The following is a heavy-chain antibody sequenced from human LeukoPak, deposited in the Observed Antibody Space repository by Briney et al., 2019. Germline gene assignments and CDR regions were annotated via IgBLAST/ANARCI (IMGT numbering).Heavy chain of an antibody. J-gene: IGHJ4*02. D-gene: IGHD1-20*01. V-gene: IGHV1-2*02. Sequence: APVKVSCTASGYTFTGYYMHWVRQAPGQGLEWMGWINPNSGGTNYAQKFQGRVTMTRDTSISTAYMELSRLRSDDTAVYYCARAPGRYNWNREVCCYWGQGTLVTVSS. CDR2: INPNSGGT. CDR1: GYTFTGYY. CDR3: ARAPGRYNWNREVCCY.